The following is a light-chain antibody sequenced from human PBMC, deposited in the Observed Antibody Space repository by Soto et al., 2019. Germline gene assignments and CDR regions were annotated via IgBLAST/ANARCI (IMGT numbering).Light chain of an antibody. J-gene: IGKJ3*01. Sequence: EDVLTQSPGTLSLSPGERAALSCRASQNVYRNYLAWYQQKPGQAPRLLIYSASGRPAGIPDRFSGSGSGTDFPLTITRVEPEDFAVYYCQQYGTSPFTFGPGTKVEIK. CDR1: QNVYRNY. CDR3: QQYGTSPFT. CDR2: SAS. V-gene: IGKV3-20*01.